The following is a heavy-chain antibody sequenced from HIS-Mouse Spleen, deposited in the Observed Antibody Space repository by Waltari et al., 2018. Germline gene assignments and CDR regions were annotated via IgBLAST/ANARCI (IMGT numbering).Heavy chain of an antibody. J-gene: IGHJ4*02. Sequence: QVQLVESGGGVVQPGRSLRLSCAASGFTFSGYGMHWVRQAQGKGLGWVAVISNDGSNKYYADSVKGRFTISRDNSKNTLYLQMNSLRAEDTAVYYCAKASSGWLDYWGQGTLVTVSS. V-gene: IGHV3-30*18. CDR2: ISNDGSNK. CDR3: AKASSGWLDY. CDR1: GFTFSGYG. D-gene: IGHD6-19*01.